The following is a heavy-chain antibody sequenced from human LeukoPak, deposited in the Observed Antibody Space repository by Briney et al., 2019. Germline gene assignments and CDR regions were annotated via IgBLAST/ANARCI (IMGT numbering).Heavy chain of an antibody. Sequence: ASVKVSCKASGYTFTSYAMHWVRQAPGQRLEWMGWSNAGNGNTKYSQKFQGRVTMTRNTSISTAYMELSSLRSEDTAVYYCAIGHDAFDIWGQGTMVTVSS. J-gene: IGHJ3*02. V-gene: IGHV1-3*01. CDR3: AIGHDAFDI. CDR2: SNAGNGNT. CDR1: GYTFTSYA.